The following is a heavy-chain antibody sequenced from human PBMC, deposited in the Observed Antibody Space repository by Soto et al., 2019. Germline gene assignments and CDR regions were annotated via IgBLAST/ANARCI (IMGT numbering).Heavy chain of an antibody. CDR1: GFSFSNNW. Sequence: GGSLRLSCAASGFSFSNNWMSWVRQAPGKGLEWVANIKQDGSEKYYVDSVKGRFTISRDNAKNSLDLQMNALRAEDTAVYWCATLSSTWPRDDWGQGTLVTVSS. V-gene: IGHV3-7*03. CDR2: IKQDGSEK. J-gene: IGHJ4*02. D-gene: IGHD6-13*01. CDR3: ATLSSTWPRDD.